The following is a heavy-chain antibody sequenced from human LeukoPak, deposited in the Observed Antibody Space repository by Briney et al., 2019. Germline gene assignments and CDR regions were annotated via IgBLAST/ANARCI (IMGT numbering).Heavy chain of an antibody. CDR3: ARSAAAASDFDY. D-gene: IGHD6-13*01. CDR1: GGSISIGGYS. J-gene: IGHJ4*02. Sequence: TLSLTCAVSGGSISIGGYSWSWIRQPPGKGLEWIGYIYHSGSTYYNPSLKSRVTISVDRSKNQFSLKLSSVTAADTAVYYCARSAAAASDFDYWGQGTLVTVSS. CDR2: IYHSGST. V-gene: IGHV4-30-2*01.